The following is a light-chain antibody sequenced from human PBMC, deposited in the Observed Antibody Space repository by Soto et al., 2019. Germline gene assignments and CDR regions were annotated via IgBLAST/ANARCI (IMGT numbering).Light chain of an antibody. CDR1: QSVSSR. V-gene: IGKV3-15*01. CDR2: DAS. J-gene: IGKJ1*01. Sequence: EIVLTQSPGTLSLSPVERATLSCRASQSVSSRLAWYQQKPGQAPRLLIHDASTRATGVPARFSGSGSGTEFTLTINSLQAEDFAIYYCQHYNNWPPWTFGQGTKVDIK. CDR3: QHYNNWPPWT.